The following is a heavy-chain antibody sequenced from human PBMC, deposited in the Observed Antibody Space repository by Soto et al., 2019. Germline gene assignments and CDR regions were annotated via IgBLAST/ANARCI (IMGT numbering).Heavy chain of an antibody. V-gene: IGHV4-59*08. Sequence: QVQLQESGPGLVKPSETLSLTCTVSGGSISSYYWSWIRQPPGKGLEWIGYIYYSGSTNYNPSLKSRVTISVDTSKNQFSVRLRSVTAADTSVYYCARRYGPAFEIWGQGTVVTVSS. CDR2: IYYSGST. CDR3: ARRYGPAFEI. J-gene: IGHJ3*02. D-gene: IGHD1-20*01. CDR1: GGSISSYY.